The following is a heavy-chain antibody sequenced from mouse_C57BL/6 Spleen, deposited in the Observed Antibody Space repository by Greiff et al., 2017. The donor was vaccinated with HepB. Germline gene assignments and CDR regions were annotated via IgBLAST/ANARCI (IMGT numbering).Heavy chain of an antibody. Sequence: QVQLQQSGAELMKPGASVKLSCKATGYTFTGYWIEWVKQRPGHGLEWIGEILPGSGSTTYNEKFKGKATFTAATSSNTAYMQLSSLTTEDSAIYYCSRYNGYSYYYAMDYWGQGTSVTVSS. D-gene: IGHD2-3*01. V-gene: IGHV1-9*01. CDR2: ILPGSGST. CDR3: SRYNGYSYYYAMDY. CDR1: GYTFTGYW. J-gene: IGHJ4*01.